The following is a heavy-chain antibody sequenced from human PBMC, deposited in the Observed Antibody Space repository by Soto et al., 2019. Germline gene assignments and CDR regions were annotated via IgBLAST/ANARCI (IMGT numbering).Heavy chain of an antibody. D-gene: IGHD3-3*01. Sequence: RSLTCTATGDSITSTDYYWGWIRQPPGKGLEWVASIYYSGSTYHNPSLKSRVTISVDTSKNQFSLKVTSVTAADTAVYYCARHWRTGYSTVFGVVMGWFDPWGQGTLVTVSS. V-gene: IGHV4-39*01. J-gene: IGHJ5*02. CDR2: IYYSGST. CDR1: GDSITSTDYY. CDR3: ARHWRTGYSTVFGVVMGWFDP.